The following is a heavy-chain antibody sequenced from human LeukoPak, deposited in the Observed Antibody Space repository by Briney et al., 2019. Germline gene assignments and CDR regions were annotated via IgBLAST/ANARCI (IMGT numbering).Heavy chain of an antibody. J-gene: IGHJ4*02. CDR2: INPNRGGT. CDR3: ARGRPVGSTSWSRRQLIDRDFFDY. V-gene: IGHV1-2*02. CDR1: GYTFTGNY. Sequence: GASVKVSCKTSGYTFTGNYMHWVRQAPGQGLEWMGWINPNRGGTMSAQTFQGRVTMTRDTSISTAFMELSRLTSDDTAVYYCARGRPVGSTSWSRRQLIDRDFFDYWGQGTLVTVSS. D-gene: IGHD6-13*01.